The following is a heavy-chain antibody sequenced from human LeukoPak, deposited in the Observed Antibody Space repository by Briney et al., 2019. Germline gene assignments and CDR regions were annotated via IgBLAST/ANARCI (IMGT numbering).Heavy chain of an antibody. CDR1: GFTFSSYG. V-gene: IGHV3-30*18. D-gene: IGHD6-19*01. J-gene: IGHJ4*02. Sequence: PGGSLRLSCAASGFTFSSYGMHWVRQAPGKGLEWVAVISYDGSNKYYADSVKGRFTISRDNSKNTLYLQMNSLRAEDTAVYYCAKDRYSSGRYYFDYWGQGTLVTVSS. CDR2: ISYDGSNK. CDR3: AKDRYSSGRYYFDY.